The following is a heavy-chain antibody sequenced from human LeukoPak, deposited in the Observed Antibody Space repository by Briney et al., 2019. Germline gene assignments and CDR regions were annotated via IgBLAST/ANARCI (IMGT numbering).Heavy chain of an antibody. J-gene: IGHJ6*02. CDR2: ISGSGGST. CDR3: AREELLVAYYYYGMDV. Sequence: GGSLRLSCAASGFTFSSYAMSWVRQAPGKGLEWVSAISGSGGSTYYADSVKGRFTISRDNSKNTLYLQMNSLRAEDTAVYYCAREELLVAYYYYGMDVWGQGTTVTVSS. D-gene: IGHD1-26*01. CDR1: GFTFSSYA. V-gene: IGHV3-23*01.